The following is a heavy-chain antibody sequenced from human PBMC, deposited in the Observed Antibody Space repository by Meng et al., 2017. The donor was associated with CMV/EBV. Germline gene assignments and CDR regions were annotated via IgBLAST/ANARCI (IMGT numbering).Heavy chain of an antibody. J-gene: IGHJ2*01. CDR2: INHSGST. CDR1: GCSVGGYS. D-gene: IGHD4-23*01. Sequence: CAFHGCSVGGYSCCWFRRPPGQGLQWIGEINHSGSTTYNPSLKSRVTISVDTSKNQFSLKLSSVTAADTAVYYCARDYGGNSEWYFDLWGRGTLVTVSS. CDR3: ARDYGGNSEWYFDL. V-gene: IGHV4-34*01.